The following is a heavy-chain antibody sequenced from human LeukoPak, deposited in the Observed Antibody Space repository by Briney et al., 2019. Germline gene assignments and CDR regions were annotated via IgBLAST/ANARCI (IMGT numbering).Heavy chain of an antibody. CDR3: ARGVVVPAAITPPLVHYYYMDV. J-gene: IGHJ6*03. CDR2: ISSSGSTI. Sequence: GGSLRLSCAASGFTFSSYEMNWVRQAPGKGLEWVSYISSSGSTIYYADSVKGRFTISRDNAKNSLYLQMNSLRAEDTAVYYCARGVVVPAAITPPLVHYYYMDVWGKGTTVTVSS. D-gene: IGHD2-2*02. CDR1: GFTFSSYE. V-gene: IGHV3-48*03.